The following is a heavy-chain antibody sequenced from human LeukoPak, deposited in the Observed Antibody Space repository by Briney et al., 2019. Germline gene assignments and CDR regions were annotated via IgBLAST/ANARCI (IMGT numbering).Heavy chain of an antibody. CDR3: ARPGYCSGDNCYSHDAFDI. D-gene: IGHD2-15*01. V-gene: IGHV3-33*08. Sequence: GRSLRLSCAASGFTFSSFGMHWVRQAPGKGLEWVAVVWYDGSNKYYADSVKGRFTISRDNSKNTVNLQMNSLRAEDTAVYYCARPGYCSGDNCYSHDAFDIWGQGTMVTVSS. CDR1: GFTFSSFG. CDR2: VWYDGSNK. J-gene: IGHJ3*02.